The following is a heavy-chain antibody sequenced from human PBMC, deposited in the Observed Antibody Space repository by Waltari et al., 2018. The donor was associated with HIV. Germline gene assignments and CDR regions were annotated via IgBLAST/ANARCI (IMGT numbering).Heavy chain of an antibody. CDR2: INAGNGNT. J-gene: IGHJ6*03. V-gene: IGHV1-3*01. CDR1: GYTFTSYA. D-gene: IGHD2-15*01. Sequence: GKKPGASVKVSCKASGYTFTSYAMHWVRQAPGQRLEWMGWINAGNGNTKYSQKFQGRVTITRDTSASTAYMELSSLRSEDTAVCYCARGDAVAATYYYYYMDVWGKGTTVTVSS. CDR3: ARGDAVAATYYYYYMDV.